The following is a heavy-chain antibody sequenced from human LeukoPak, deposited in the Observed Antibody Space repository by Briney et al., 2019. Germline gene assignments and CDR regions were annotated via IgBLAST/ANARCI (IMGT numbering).Heavy chain of an antibody. CDR2: INPSGGST. CDR1: GYTFTSYY. Sequence: ASVKVSCKASGYTFTSYYMHWVRQAPGQGLEWMGIINPSGGSTSYAQKFQGRVTMTRDTSTSTVYMEQSSRRSEDTAVYYCARVFSDPYGLNNEPIDYWGQGTLVTVSS. J-gene: IGHJ4*02. D-gene: IGHD1/OR15-1a*01. CDR3: ARVFSDPYGLNNEPIDY. V-gene: IGHV1-46*01.